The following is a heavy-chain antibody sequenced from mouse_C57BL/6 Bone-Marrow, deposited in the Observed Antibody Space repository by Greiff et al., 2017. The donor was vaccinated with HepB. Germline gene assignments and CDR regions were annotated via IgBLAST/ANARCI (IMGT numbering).Heavy chain of an antibody. J-gene: IGHJ1*03. V-gene: IGHV5-6*02. Sequence: DVKLVESGGDLVKPGGSLKLSCAASGFTFSSYGMSWVRQTPDKRLEWVATISSGGSYTYYPDSVKGRFTISRDNAKNTLYLQMSSLKSEDTAMYYCARQNYYGSSPWYFDVWGTGTTVTVSS. CDR1: GFTFSSYG. CDR3: ARQNYYGSSPWYFDV. D-gene: IGHD1-1*01. CDR2: ISSGGSYT.